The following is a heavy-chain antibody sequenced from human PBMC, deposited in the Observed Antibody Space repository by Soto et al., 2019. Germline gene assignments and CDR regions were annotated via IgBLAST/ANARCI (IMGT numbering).Heavy chain of an antibody. J-gene: IGHJ6*02. V-gene: IGHV4-59*08. CDR3: VRQGIGDLHGLVDV. Sequence: QVQLQQSGPGLVKPSETLSLTCTVSSGPSRSHNWGWIRQPPGGGLEWIGYIYHTGDTSYNPSLSSRVTLSADTSTNRISLTLRSVTAADTAVYYCVRQGIGDLHGLVDVWGQGTRVSVSS. CDR2: IYHTGDT. CDR1: SGPSRSHN. D-gene: IGHD3-10*01.